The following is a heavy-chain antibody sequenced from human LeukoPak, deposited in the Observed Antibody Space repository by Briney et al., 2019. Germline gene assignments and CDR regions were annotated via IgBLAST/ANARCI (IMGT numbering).Heavy chain of an antibody. D-gene: IGHD3-10*01. J-gene: IGHJ4*02. CDR2: ISAYNGNA. CDR1: GYTFTSYG. V-gene: IGHV1-18*01. CDR3: ARTPPGSYLDY. Sequence: GASVKVSCKASGYTFTSYGITWVRQAPGQGLEWMGWISAYNGNANYAQNFQGRVTMTTDTSTSTAYMELRSLRSDDTAVYYCARTPPGSYLDYWGQGTLVTVSS.